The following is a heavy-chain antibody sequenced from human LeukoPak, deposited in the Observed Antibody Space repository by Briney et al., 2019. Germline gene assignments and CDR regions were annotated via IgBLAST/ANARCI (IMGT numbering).Heavy chain of an antibody. J-gene: IGHJ3*02. Sequence: ASVKVSCKASGYTFTSYDINWVRQATGQGLEWMGWISAYNGDIKYAQRGKGRVTMTTDTSTSTVYMELRSLRSDDTAVYYCARESGSDAFDIWGQGTMVTVSS. CDR3: ARESGSDAFDI. V-gene: IGHV1-18*01. CDR2: ISAYNGDI. CDR1: GYTFTSYD.